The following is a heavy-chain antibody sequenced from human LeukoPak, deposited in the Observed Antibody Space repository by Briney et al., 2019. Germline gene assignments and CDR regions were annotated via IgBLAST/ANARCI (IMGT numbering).Heavy chain of an antibody. D-gene: IGHD3-3*01. CDR3: ARPLRINCGMDV. J-gene: IGHJ6*02. CDR1: GFTFSSYG. Sequence: GGSLRLSCAASGFTFSSYGMHWVRQAPGKGLEWVAVISYDGDNEYYADSVKGRFTISRDNSKNTMYLQMNSLRAEDTAVYYCARPLRINCGMDVWGQGTTVTVSS. CDR2: ISYDGDNE. V-gene: IGHV3-30*12.